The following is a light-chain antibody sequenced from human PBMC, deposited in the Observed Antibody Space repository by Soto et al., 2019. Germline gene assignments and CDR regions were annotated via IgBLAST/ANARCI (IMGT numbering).Light chain of an antibody. CDR2: AAS. J-gene: IGKJ5*01. CDR1: QSISSY. Sequence: DIQMTQSPSTLSASVGDRVTITCRASQSISSYLNWYQQKPGKAPKVLIYAASSLQSGVPSRFSGSGSGTDGTLTISSLKNEDVATYYCQQSYSTIRTFGQGTRLEIK. CDR3: QQSYSTIRT. V-gene: IGKV1-39*01.